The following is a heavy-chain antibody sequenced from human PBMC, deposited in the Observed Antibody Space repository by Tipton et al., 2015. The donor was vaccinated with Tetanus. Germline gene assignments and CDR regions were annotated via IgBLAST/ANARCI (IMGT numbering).Heavy chain of an antibody. Sequence: QLVQSGAEVKKPGSSVKVSCKASGGTFSSYAISWVRQAPGQGLEWMGRIIPILGIANYAQKFQGRVTITADKSTSTAYMELSSLRSEDTAVYYCARPGVTTSYGEGYFDLWGRGTLVTVSS. CDR3: ARPGVTTSYGEGYFDL. J-gene: IGHJ2*01. D-gene: IGHD4-17*01. V-gene: IGHV1-69*09. CDR2: IIPILGIA. CDR1: GGTFSSYA.